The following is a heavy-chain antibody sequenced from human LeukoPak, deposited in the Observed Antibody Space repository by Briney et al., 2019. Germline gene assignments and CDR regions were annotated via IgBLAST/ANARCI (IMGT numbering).Heavy chain of an antibody. V-gene: IGHV1-2*02. D-gene: IGHD6-19*01. CDR2: INPNSGGT. CDR1: GYTFTGYY. Sequence: SVKVSCKASGYTFTGYYMHWVRQAPGQGLEWMGCINPNSGGTNYAQKFQGRVTMTGDTSISAAYMELSRLRSDDTAVYYCARVSVAGTPDRDYFDYWGQGTLVTVSS. J-gene: IGHJ4*02. CDR3: ARVSVAGTPDRDYFDY.